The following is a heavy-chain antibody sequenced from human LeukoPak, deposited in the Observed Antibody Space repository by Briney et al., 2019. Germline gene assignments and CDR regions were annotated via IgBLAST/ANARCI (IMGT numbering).Heavy chain of an antibody. CDR3: ARLVGYSYGLGYFDY. Sequence: SETLSLTCTVSGGSISTYYWSWIRQPPGKGLEWIGNIYYTGSTIYNPSLESRVTMSVDTSENQLFLNLTSVTAADTAVYYCARLVGYSYGLGYFDYWGQGTLVTVSS. CDR1: GGSISTYY. V-gene: IGHV4-59*01. CDR2: IYYTGST. D-gene: IGHD5-18*01. J-gene: IGHJ4*02.